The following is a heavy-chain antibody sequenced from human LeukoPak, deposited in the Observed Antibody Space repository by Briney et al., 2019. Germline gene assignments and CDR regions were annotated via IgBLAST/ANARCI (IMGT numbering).Heavy chain of an antibody. CDR3: ARDEPGYGEFLLY. J-gene: IGHJ4*02. CDR2: INEDGSVK. V-gene: IGHV3-7*01. D-gene: IGHD3-10*01. Sequence: GGSLRLSCAASGFTLSSYWMCWVRQAPGKGLEWVANINEDGSVKNYVDSLKGRFTISRDNTKNSMYLQMSSLRTEDTAVYYCARDEPGYGEFLLYWGQGTLVTVSS. CDR1: GFTLSSYW.